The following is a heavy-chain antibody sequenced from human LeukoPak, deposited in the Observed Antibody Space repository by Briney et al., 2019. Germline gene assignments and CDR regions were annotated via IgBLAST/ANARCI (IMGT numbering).Heavy chain of an antibody. CDR2: TNPNSGGT. V-gene: IGHV1-2*06. CDR3: AREADIVVVPAAHRYNWFDP. Sequence: ASVKVSCKASGYTFTGYYMHWVRQAPGQGLEWMGRTNPNSGGTNYAQKFQGRVTMTRDTSISTAYMELSRLRSDDTAVYYCAREADIVVVPAAHRYNWFDPWGQGTLVTVSS. J-gene: IGHJ5*02. CDR1: GYTFTGYY. D-gene: IGHD2-2*01.